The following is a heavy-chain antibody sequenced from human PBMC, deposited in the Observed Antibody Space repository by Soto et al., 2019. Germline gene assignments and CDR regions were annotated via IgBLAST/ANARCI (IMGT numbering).Heavy chain of an antibody. J-gene: IGHJ4*02. V-gene: IGHV3-23*01. CDR3: ARGGHIGHFDF. D-gene: IGHD2-21*01. CDR2: IGGRGGSA. CDR1: GFTFSSYA. Sequence: PGGSLRLSCAASGFTFSSYALSWFRQAPGKGLEWVSAIGGRGGSAYYADSVKGRFTISRDNSKNTLYLQMNSLRTEDTAVYYCARGGHIGHFDFWGQGTLVTVSS.